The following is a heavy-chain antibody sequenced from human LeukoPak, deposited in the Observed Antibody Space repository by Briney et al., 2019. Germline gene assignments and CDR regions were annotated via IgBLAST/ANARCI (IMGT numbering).Heavy chain of an antibody. CDR1: GFTFRSYA. V-gene: IGHV3-23*01. CDR3: AKQDLSMTTTPFDY. D-gene: IGHD4-17*01. Sequence: GGSLRLSCAASGFTFRSYAMSWVRQAPGKGLEWVSAISGSGGSTYYADSVKGRFTISGDNSKNTLYLQMNSLRAEDTAVYYCAKQDLSMTTTPFDYWGQGTLVTVSS. CDR2: ISGSGGST. J-gene: IGHJ4*02.